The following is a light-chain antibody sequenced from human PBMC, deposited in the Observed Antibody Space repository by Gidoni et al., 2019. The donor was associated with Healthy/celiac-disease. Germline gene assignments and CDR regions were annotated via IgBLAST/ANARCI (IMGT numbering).Light chain of an antibody. CDR3: QQSYSTPFT. V-gene: IGKV1-39*01. CDR1: QSISSY. Sequence: LQMTQSPSSLSASVGVRVTITCRASQSISSYLNWYQQKPGKAPKPLIYAASSLQSGVPSRFSGSGSGTDFTLTISSLQPEDFATYYCQQSYSTPFTFGQGTRLEIK. J-gene: IGKJ5*01. CDR2: AAS.